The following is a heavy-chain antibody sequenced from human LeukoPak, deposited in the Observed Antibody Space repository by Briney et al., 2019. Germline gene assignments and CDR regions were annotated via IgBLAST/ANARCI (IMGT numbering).Heavy chain of an antibody. CDR2: ISGSGGST. Sequence: GGSLRLSCAASALTFNGYAMSWVRQAPGKGLEWVSAISGSGGSTYYADSVKGRFTISRDNSKNTLYLQMNSLRAEDTAVYYCARGRCSGGSCYGRGFDYWGQGTLVTVSS. V-gene: IGHV3-23*01. CDR1: ALTFNGYA. J-gene: IGHJ4*02. D-gene: IGHD2-15*01. CDR3: ARGRCSGGSCYGRGFDY.